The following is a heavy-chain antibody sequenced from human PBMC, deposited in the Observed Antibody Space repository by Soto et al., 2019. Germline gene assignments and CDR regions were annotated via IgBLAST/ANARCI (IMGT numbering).Heavy chain of an antibody. D-gene: IGHD2-15*01. Sequence: ASVKVSCKASGYTFTSYDITWVRQATGQGPERMGWMNPNSGNTGYAQKFQGRVTMTRNTSISTAYMELSSLRSEDTAVYYCAREPVSLVVAGDAFDIWGQGTMVTVSS. CDR1: GYTFTSYD. J-gene: IGHJ3*02. CDR3: AREPVSLVVAGDAFDI. V-gene: IGHV1-8*01. CDR2: MNPNSGNT.